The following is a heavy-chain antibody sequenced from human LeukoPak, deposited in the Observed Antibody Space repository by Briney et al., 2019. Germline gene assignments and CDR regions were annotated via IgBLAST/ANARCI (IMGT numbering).Heavy chain of an antibody. V-gene: IGHV4-59*08. D-gene: IGHD4-17*01. J-gene: IGHJ4*02. CDR2: IYYSGST. CDR3: AKTTVTTGFDY. CDR1: GGSISGYY. Sequence: SETLSLTCTVSGGSISGYYWSWIRQPPGKGLEWIGYIYYSGSTNYNPSLKSRVAISVDTSKNQFSLKLSSVTAADTAVYYCAKTTVTTGFDYWGQGTLVTVSS.